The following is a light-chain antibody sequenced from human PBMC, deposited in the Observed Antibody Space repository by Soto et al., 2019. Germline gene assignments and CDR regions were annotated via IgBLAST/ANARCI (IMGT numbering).Light chain of an antibody. J-gene: IGKJ3*01. CDR2: RAS. CDR3: QQYGSSPVT. V-gene: IGKV4-1*01. CDR1: QSLLNSANDKIH. Sequence: DIVMTQSPASLAVSLGERATINCKSSQSLLNSANDKIHLAWYQQKPGQPPKLLIWRASTRDSGVPDRFSGSGSGTDFTLTISRLEPEDFAVYYCQQYGSSPVTFGPGTKVDIK.